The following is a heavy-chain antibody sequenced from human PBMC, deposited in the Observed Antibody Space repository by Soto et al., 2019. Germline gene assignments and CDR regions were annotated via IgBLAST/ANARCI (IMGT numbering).Heavy chain of an antibody. V-gene: IGHV1-2*04. CDR1: GYTFTGYY. J-gene: IGHJ3*02. Sequence: ASVKVSCKASGYTFTGYYMHWVRQAPGQGLEWMGWINPNSGGTNYAQKFQGWVTMTRDTSISTAYMELSRLRSDDTAVYYCARYGYSSSWLTRSDLDDAFDIWGQGTMVTVSS. CDR2: INPNSGGT. D-gene: IGHD6-13*01. CDR3: ARYGYSSSWLTRSDLDDAFDI.